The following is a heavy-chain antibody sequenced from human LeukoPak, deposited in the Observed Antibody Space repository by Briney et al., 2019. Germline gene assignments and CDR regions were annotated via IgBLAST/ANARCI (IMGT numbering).Heavy chain of an antibody. CDR1: GFTFSSYA. CDR3: ARDGAARGSGSFGD. Sequence: GGSLRLSRAASGFTFSSYAMSWVRQAPGKGLEWVSSISSSSSYIYYADSVKGRFTISRDNAKNSLYLQMNSLRAEDTAVYFCARDGAARGSGSFGDWGQGTLVTVSS. V-gene: IGHV3-21*01. J-gene: IGHJ4*02. D-gene: IGHD3-10*01. CDR2: ISSSSSYI.